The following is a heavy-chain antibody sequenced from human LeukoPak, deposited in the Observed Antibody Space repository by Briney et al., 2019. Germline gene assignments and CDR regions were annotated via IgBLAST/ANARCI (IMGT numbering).Heavy chain of an antibody. Sequence: PGGSLRLSCAASGLTFSSYAMSWVRQAPGKGLEWVSAISGSGGSTYYADSVKGRFTISRDNSKNTLYLQMNSLRAEDTAVYYCAKEEWELRSRHYDYWGQGTLVTVSS. V-gene: IGHV3-23*01. CDR3: AKEEWELRSRHYDY. CDR2: ISGSGGST. D-gene: IGHD1-26*01. CDR1: GLTFSSYA. J-gene: IGHJ4*02.